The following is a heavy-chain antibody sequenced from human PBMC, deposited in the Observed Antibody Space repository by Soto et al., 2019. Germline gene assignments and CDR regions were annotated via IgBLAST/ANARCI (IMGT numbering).Heavy chain of an antibody. J-gene: IGHJ4*02. CDR1: GITLSTYA. CDR2: ISHDGNNK. Sequence: QVQLVESGGGVVQPGRSLRLSCAASGITLSTYAMHWVRQAPGKGLEWVAVISHDGNNKFYGDSVKGRFTISRDTSENTVYLQMNGLRCDDTAMYYCAKDRWEFTRYFDYWGQGTLVTVSS. D-gene: IGHD1-26*01. V-gene: IGHV3-30*18. CDR3: AKDRWEFTRYFDY.